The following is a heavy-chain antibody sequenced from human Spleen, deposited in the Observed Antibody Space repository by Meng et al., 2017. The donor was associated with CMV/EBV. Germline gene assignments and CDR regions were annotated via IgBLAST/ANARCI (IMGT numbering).Heavy chain of an antibody. V-gene: IGHV3-11*01. Sequence: GESLKISCAGSAFTFSDDYMSWIRQAPGKGLEWISYISGSGTTIYYADSVKGRFTISRDNAKTSLFLQMTSLRAEDTAVYYFATEKNSAFDVWGQGTMVTVSS. CDR2: ISGSGTTI. D-gene: IGHD2/OR15-2a*01. CDR3: ATEKNSAFDV. J-gene: IGHJ3*01. CDR1: AFTFSDDY.